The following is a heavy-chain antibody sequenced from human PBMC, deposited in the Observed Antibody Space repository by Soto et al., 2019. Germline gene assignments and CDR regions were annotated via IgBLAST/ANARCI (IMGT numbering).Heavy chain of an antibody. V-gene: IGHV1-18*01. D-gene: IGHD2-15*01. CDR1: GYTFTNYR. Sequence: QVQLVQSGAEVKKPGASVKVSCQASGYTFTNYRINWVRQAPGQGLEWMGWISTSNGNTDYVQKFQGRVTMTADTSTSTAFMELGSLRSDDTAVYYCARGWGYTSGDFDYWGQGTLVAVSS. CDR3: ARGWGYTSGDFDY. CDR2: ISTSNGNT. J-gene: IGHJ4*02.